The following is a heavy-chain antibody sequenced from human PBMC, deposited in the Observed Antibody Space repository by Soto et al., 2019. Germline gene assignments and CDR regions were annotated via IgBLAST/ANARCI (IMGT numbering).Heavy chain of an antibody. V-gene: IGHV3-30*18. Sequence: QVQLVESGGGVVQPGTSLRLSCAASGFSFSTHAMHWVRQAPGKGLEWVAVISYDGSKTYCTDSVKGRFTISRDNSENTLYLHMNNLRPEDTAVYCCAKVISPSVGLDYYYYMDVWGTGATVTVSS. J-gene: IGHJ6*03. CDR1: GFSFSTHA. CDR2: ISYDGSKT. CDR3: AKVISPSVGLDYYYYMDV. D-gene: IGHD3-10*01.